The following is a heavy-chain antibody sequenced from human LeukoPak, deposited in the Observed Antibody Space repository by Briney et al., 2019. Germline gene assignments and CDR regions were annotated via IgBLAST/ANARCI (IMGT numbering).Heavy chain of an antibody. D-gene: IGHD6-19*01. V-gene: IGHV3-20*04. Sequence: GGSLRLSCAASGFTFDDYGMSWVRQAPGKGLEWVSGINWNGGSTGYADSVKGRFTISRDNAKNSLYLQMNSLRAEDTASYYCARDSRYSSGWYFFDCWGQGTLVTVSS. CDR2: INWNGGST. CDR1: GFTFDDYG. CDR3: ARDSRYSSGWYFFDC. J-gene: IGHJ4*02.